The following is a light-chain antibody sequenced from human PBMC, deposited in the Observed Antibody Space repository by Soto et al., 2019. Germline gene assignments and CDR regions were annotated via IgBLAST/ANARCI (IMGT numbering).Light chain of an antibody. J-gene: IGLJ1*01. CDR2: DVS. CDR1: SSDVGGYNL. CDR3: CSYAGSSSYV. Sequence: ALTQPASVSGSPGQSITISCTGTSSDVGGYNLVSWYQHHPGKAPKLMLYDVSKRPSGVSNRFSGSKSGNTASLTISGLQAEDEADYYCCSYAGSSSYVFGTGTRSPS. V-gene: IGLV2-23*02.